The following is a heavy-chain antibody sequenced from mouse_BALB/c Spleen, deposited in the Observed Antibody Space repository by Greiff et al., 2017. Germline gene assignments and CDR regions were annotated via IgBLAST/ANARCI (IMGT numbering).Heavy chain of an antibody. J-gene: IGHJ4*01. CDR2: IDPANGNT. CDR1: GFNIKDTY. Sequence: VQLKQSGAELVKPGASVKLSCTASGFNIKDTYMHWVKQRPEQGLEWIGRIDPANGNTKYDPKFQGKATITADTSSNTAYLQLSSLTSEDTAVYYCARYGSRYYYAMDYWGQGTSVTVSS. V-gene: IGHV14-3*02. D-gene: IGHD1-1*01. CDR3: ARYGSRYYYAMDY.